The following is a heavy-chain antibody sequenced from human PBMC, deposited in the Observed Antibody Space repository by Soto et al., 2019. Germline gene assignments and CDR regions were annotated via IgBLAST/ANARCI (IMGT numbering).Heavy chain of an antibody. CDR3: SRVGWGYDYHYFDY. V-gene: IGHV3-49*03. J-gene: IGHJ4*02. CDR1: GFTFGAYA. CDR2: IRGKAYGGTT. D-gene: IGHD5-12*01. Sequence: AGGSLRLSCTTSGFTFGAYAMSWFRQAPGKGLEWVGFIRGKAYGGTTEYAASVRGRFTISSDDSKSTAHLQMNSLKTEDTAVYYCSRVGWGYDYHYFDYWGQGTPVTVSS.